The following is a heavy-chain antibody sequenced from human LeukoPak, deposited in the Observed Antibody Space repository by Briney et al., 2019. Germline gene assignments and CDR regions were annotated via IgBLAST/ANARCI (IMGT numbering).Heavy chain of an antibody. CDR1: GFTVSSNY. CDR2: IYSGGST. J-gene: IGHJ4*02. V-gene: IGHV3-53*01. D-gene: IGHD3-10*01. Sequence: PRGSLRLSCAASGFTVSSNYMSWVRQAPGKGLEWVSVIYSGGSTYYADSVKGRFTISRDNSKNTLYVQMNSLRAEDTAVYYCAKGHYYGSGSLDYWGQGTLVTVSS. CDR3: AKGHYYGSGSLDY.